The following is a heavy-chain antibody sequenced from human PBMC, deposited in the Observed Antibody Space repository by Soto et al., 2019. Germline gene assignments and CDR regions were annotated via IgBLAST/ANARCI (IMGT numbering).Heavy chain of an antibody. CDR3: ARHGHSYGGGYFDY. Sequence: EVQLVESGGGLVQPGGSLRISCAASGFTVSSNYMSWVRQAPGKGLEWVSVIYRGGSAYYADSVKGRVTISRNNSNKTLYLQMISLRPEDTAEYYCARHGHSYGGGYFDYWGQGPLVTVSS. J-gene: IGHJ4*02. D-gene: IGHD5-18*01. V-gene: IGHV3-66*04. CDR2: IYRGGSA. CDR1: GFTVSSNY.